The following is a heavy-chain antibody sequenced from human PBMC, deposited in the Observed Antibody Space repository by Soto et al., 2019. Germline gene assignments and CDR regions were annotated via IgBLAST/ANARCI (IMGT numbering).Heavy chain of an antibody. CDR3: ARPTYYYGSGSSEYYYYYGLDV. D-gene: IGHD3-10*01. J-gene: IGHJ6*02. CDR1: GFTFSSYS. CDR2: ISSSGRTI. Sequence: GGSLILSCAASGFTFSSYSMNWVRQAPGKGLEWVSYISSSGRTIYYADSVKGRFTISRDNAKNSLYLQMNSLRAEDTAVYYCARPTYYYGSGSSEYYYYYGLDVWGQGTTVTVSS. V-gene: IGHV3-48*01.